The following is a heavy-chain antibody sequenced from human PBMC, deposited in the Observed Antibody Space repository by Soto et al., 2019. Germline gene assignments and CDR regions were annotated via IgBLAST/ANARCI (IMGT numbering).Heavy chain of an antibody. V-gene: IGHV3-9*01. CDR2: ISWTSADI. CDR1: GFAFGNYA. D-gene: IGHD1-1*01. CDR3: VKITQASLEKTWYFDV. J-gene: IGHJ2*01. Sequence: QLVESGGGLVQPGRSLRLSCAASGFAFGNYAMHWVRLVPGKGLEWVSGISWTSADIAYADSVKGRFIVSRDNAKKSLHLQMNSLRREDTAFYYCVKITQASLEKTWYFDVWGRGTLVTVSS.